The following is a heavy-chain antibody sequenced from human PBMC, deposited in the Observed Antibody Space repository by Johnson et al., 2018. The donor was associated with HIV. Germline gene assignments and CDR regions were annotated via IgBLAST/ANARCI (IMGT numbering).Heavy chain of an antibody. Sequence: VQLVESGGGLVQPGGSLRLSCAASGFTVSSNYMSWVRQAPGKGLEWVPVLFSGGTTYYADSVKGRFTIYRDNSKNTLYLQMDSLRAEDTAVYYCARELEGDYAFDIWGQGTMVTVSS. CDR2: LFSGGTT. V-gene: IGHV3-66*01. J-gene: IGHJ3*02. D-gene: IGHD3-10*01. CDR3: ARELEGDYAFDI. CDR1: GFTVSSNY.